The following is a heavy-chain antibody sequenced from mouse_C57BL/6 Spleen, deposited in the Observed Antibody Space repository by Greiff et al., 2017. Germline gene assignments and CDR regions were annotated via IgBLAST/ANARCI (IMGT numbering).Heavy chain of an antibody. CDR2: ISYDGSN. Sequence: EVKVEESGPGLVKPSQSLSLTCSVTGYSITSGYYWNWLRQFPGNKLEWMGYISYDGSNNYNPSPKNRISITLDTSKNQFLLKLNSVTTEDTATYYCAYGSEYFDVWGTGTTVTVSS. CDR1: GYSITSGYY. V-gene: IGHV3-6*01. CDR3: AYGSEYFDV. J-gene: IGHJ1*03. D-gene: IGHD1-1*01.